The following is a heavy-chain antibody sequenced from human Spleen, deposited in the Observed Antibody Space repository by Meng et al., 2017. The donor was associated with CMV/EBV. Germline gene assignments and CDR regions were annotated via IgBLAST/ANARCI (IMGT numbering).Heavy chain of an antibody. CDR3: AKDLTTSRGMDV. Sequence: GESLKISCAASGFTFSPYWMYWVRQAPGKGLVWAARINSDGTTTNYADSVRGRFTISRDNAKNTLYLQMNSLRAEDTAVYYCAKDLTTSRGMDVWGQGTMVTVSS. CDR1: GFTFSPYW. D-gene: IGHD4-17*01. CDR2: INSDGTTT. J-gene: IGHJ6*02. V-gene: IGHV3-74*01.